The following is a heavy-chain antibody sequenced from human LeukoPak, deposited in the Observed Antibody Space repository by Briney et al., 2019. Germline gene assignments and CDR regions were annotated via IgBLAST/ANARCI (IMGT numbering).Heavy chain of an antibody. D-gene: IGHD4-17*01. V-gene: IGHV3-23*01. J-gene: IGHJ4*02. CDR1: GFTFSSHA. CDR3: AKTVGYGDYVGYFDY. Sequence: GGSLRLSCAASGFTFSSHAMSWIRQAPGKGLEWVSAISDTGGSTYYADSVKGRFTISRDNSKNTLYLQMDSLRAEDTAVYYCAKTVGYGDYVGYFDYWGQGTLVTVSS. CDR2: ISDTGGST.